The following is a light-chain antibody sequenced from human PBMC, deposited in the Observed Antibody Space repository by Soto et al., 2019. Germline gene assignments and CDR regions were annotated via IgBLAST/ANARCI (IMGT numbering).Light chain of an antibody. CDR3: QQRDIWPWT. CDR2: GAS. V-gene: IGKV3D-20*02. Sequence: EIVLTQSPGTLSLSPGERPTLSCRASQSVSSSYLAWYQEKHGQAPRXXIYGASSRATGIPDRFSGSGSGTDFTLTISSLEPEDGAVYYGQQRDIWPWTFGQGTKVDNK. CDR1: QSVSSSY. J-gene: IGKJ1*01.